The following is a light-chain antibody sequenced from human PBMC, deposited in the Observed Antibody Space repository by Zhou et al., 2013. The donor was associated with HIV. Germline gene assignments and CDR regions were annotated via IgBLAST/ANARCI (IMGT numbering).Light chain of an antibody. CDR1: QGIRNY. Sequence: DIQMTQSPASLSASVGDRVIITCRASQGIRNYLAWYQQKPGKVPKLLIYAASTLQSEVPSRFSGSGSGTDFTLTISSLQPEDVATYYCQKYNSAPFTFGLGPKWISN. CDR2: AAS. J-gene: IGKJ3*01. CDR3: QKYNSAPFT. V-gene: IGKV1-27*01.